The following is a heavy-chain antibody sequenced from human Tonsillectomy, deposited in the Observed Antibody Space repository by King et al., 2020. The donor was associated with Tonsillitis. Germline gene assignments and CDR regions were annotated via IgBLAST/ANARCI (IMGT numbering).Heavy chain of an antibody. V-gene: IGHV3-48*01. Sequence: VQLVESGGGLVQPGGSLRLSWVASGFTFSRYTMNWVRQAPGKGLEWVSYITTSSGFLDYADPVKGRFTISSDNAKNSLDLQMNSLRAEETAVYYCARDLDWAFDYWGPGTLVTVSS. CDR3: ARDLDWAFDY. J-gene: IGHJ4*02. D-gene: IGHD3/OR15-3a*01. CDR2: ITTSSGFL. CDR1: GFTFSRYT.